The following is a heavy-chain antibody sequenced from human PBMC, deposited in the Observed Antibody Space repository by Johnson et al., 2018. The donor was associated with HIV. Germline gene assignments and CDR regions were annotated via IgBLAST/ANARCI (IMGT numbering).Heavy chain of an antibody. CDR3: AKPPSCGADCFGI. CDR2: ISYDGSNE. V-gene: IGHV3-30*18. J-gene: IGHJ3*02. Sequence: QVQLVESGGGVVQPGRSLRLSCAASGFTFSSYAMNWVRQAPGKGMDWVAFISYDGSNEYYADSVKGRFTISRDNAKKALYLQMNSLRADDTAIYYCAKPPSCGADCFGIWGHGKMVTVSS. D-gene: IGHD2-21*01. CDR1: GFTFSSYA.